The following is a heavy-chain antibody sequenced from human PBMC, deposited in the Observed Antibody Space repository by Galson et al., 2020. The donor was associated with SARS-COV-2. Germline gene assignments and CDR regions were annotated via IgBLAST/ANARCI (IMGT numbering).Heavy chain of an antibody. J-gene: IGHJ4*02. CDR3: ATSKRYCSSTSCYYDY. Sequence: ASETLSLTCTVSGGSISSYYWSWIRQPAGKGLEWIGRIYTSGSTHYNPSLKSRVTMSVDTSKNQFSLKLSSVTAADTAVYYCATSKRYCSSTSCYYDYWGQGTLVTVSS. CDR1: GGSISSYY. CDR2: IYTSGST. D-gene: IGHD2-2*01. V-gene: IGHV4-4*07.